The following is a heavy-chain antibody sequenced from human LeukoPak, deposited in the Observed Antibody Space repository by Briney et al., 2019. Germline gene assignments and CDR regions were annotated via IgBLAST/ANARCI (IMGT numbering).Heavy chain of an antibody. J-gene: IGHJ4*02. CDR3: ARDFGGAENFDY. CDR1: GFTFSSNY. D-gene: IGHD4-23*01. Sequence: AGGSLRLSCAASGFTFSSNYMSWVRQAPGKGLEWVSVIYSGGSTYYADSVKGRFTISRDNSKNTLYLQMNSLRAEDTAVYYCARDFGGAENFDYWGQGTLVTVSS. CDR2: IYSGGST. V-gene: IGHV3-66*01.